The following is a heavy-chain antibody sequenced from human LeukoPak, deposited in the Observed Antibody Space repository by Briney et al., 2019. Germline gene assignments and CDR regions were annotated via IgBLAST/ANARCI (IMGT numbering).Heavy chain of an antibody. CDR2: ISSSGSTI. D-gene: IGHD3-9*01. J-gene: IGHJ4*02. CDR3: AREVRYFDWLYHYFDY. V-gene: IGHV3-48*04. Sequence: PGGSLRLSCAASGFTFSSYAMSWVRQAPGKGLEWVSAISSSGSTIYYADSVKGRFTISRDNAKNSLYLQMNSLRAEDTAVYYCAREVRYFDWLYHYFDYWGQGTLVTVSS. CDR1: GFTFSSYA.